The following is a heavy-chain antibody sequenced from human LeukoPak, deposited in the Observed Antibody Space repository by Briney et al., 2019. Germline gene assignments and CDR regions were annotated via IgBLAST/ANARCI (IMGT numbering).Heavy chain of an antibody. J-gene: IGHJ5*02. V-gene: IGHV3-11*04. CDR3: ARVFTIFGVVIQYNWFDP. Sequence: PGGSLRLSCAASGFTFSDYYMSWIRQAPGKGLEWVSYISSSGSTIYYADSVKGRFTISRDNAKNSLYLQMNSLRAEDTAVYYCARVFTIFGVVIQYNWFDPWGQGTLVTVSS. D-gene: IGHD3-3*01. CDR1: GFTFSDYY. CDR2: ISSSGSTI.